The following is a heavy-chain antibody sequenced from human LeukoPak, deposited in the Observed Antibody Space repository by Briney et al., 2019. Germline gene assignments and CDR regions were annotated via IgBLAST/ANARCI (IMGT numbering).Heavy chain of an antibody. CDR3: ARERESNLTGYYPSYFDY. Sequence: SETLSLTCTVSGGSISSYYWSWIRQPPGKGLEWIGYIYYSGSTYYNPSLKSRVTISVDTSKNQFSLQLSSVTAADTAVYYCARERESNLTGYYPSYFDYWGQGTLVTVSS. V-gene: IGHV4-30-4*01. D-gene: IGHD3-9*01. J-gene: IGHJ4*02. CDR2: IYYSGST. CDR1: GGSISSYY.